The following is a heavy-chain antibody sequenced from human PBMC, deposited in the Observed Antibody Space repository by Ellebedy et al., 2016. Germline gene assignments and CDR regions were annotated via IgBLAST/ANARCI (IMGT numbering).Heavy chain of an antibody. CDR2: ISGDGGST. D-gene: IGHD1-14*01. V-gene: IGHV3-23*01. J-gene: IGHJ6*02. CDR3: AREVYYLNYYGMDV. CDR1: GFTFRNFF. Sequence: GGSLRLXXATSGFTFRNFFMSWVRQTPGKGLEWVATISGDGGSTNFADSVKGRFTISRDNSKNTVYLQMNSLRAEDTAVYYCAREVYYLNYYGMDVWGQGTTVTVSS.